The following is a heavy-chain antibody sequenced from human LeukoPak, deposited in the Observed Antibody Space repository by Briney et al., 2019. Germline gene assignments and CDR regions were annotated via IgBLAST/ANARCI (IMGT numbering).Heavy chain of an antibody. J-gene: IGHJ3*02. CDR2: IKSKTDGGTT. CDR1: GFTFSNAW. D-gene: IGHD1-26*01. Sequence: PGGSLRLSCAASGFTFSNAWMSWVRQAPGKGLEWVGRIKSKTDGGTTDYAAPVKGRFTISRDDSKNTLYLQMNSLKTEDTAVYYCARDIWDPSRIVGATGAFDIWGQGTMVTVSS. V-gene: IGHV3-15*01. CDR3: ARDIWDPSRIVGATGAFDI.